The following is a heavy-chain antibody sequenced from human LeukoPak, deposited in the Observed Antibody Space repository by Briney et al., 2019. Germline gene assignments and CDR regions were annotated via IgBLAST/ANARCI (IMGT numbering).Heavy chain of an antibody. J-gene: IGHJ4*02. CDR1: GGSISSSTYY. V-gene: IGHV4-39*01. D-gene: IGHD6-19*01. CDR2: IYNSGST. CDR3: ARLAVAGTHY. Sequence: PSKTLSLTCNVSGGSISSSTYYWGWISQPPGKGLEWIGSIYNSGSTYYNPSLKSRVTIAVDTSKNQFSLKLSSVTAADTAVYYCARLAVAGTHYWGQGTLVTVSS.